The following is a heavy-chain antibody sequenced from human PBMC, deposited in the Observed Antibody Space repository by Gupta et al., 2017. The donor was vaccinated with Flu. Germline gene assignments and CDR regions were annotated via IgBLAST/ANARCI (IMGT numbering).Heavy chain of an antibody. Sequence: EWMGGIIPIFGTANYAQKFQGRVTITADESTSTAYMELSSLRSEDTAVYYCAREGFEYSSSSDDYWGQGTLVTVSS. CDR3: AREGFEYSSSSDDY. CDR2: IIPIFGTA. D-gene: IGHD6-6*01. V-gene: IGHV1-69*01. J-gene: IGHJ4*02.